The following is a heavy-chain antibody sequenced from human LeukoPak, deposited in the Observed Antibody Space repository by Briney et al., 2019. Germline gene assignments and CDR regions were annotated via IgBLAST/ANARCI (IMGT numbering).Heavy chain of an antibody. Sequence: ASVKVSCKASGGTFSSYAISWVRQAPGQGLEWMGGIIPIFGTANYAQKFQGRVTITADESTSTAYMELSSLRSEDTAVYYCAGYGDYTSPYYYMDVWGKGTTVTVSS. J-gene: IGHJ6*03. CDR2: IIPIFGTA. CDR3: AGYGDYTSPYYYMDV. D-gene: IGHD4-17*01. V-gene: IGHV1-69*13. CDR1: GGTFSSYA.